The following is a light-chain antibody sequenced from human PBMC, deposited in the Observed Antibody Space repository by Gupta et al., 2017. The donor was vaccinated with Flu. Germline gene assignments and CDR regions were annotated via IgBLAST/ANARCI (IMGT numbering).Light chain of an antibody. CDR3: QHRSNWPPIT. J-gene: IGKJ5*01. CDR1: QSVSSY. Sequence: ATLSLSPGERATLSCRASQSVSSYLAWYQQKPGQAPRLLIYDASNRATGIPARFSGSGSGTDFTLTIASLEPEDFAVYYCQHRSNWPPITFGQGTRLEIK. CDR2: DAS. V-gene: IGKV3-11*01.